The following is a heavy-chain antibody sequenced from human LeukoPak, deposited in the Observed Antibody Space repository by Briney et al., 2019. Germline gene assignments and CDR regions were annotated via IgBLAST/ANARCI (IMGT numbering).Heavy chain of an antibody. CDR1: GGSIGGSSSY. D-gene: IGHD3-10*01. CDR3: ARQYGYDYGSAYFDY. CDR2: IYYSGKI. V-gene: IGHV4-39*01. J-gene: IGHJ4*02. Sequence: SETLSLTCTVSGGSIGGSSSYWGWIRQSPGKGLEWIGSIYYSGKIYNNPSLKSRVTLSRDTSKNQFSLRLSSMTAADTAVYYCARQYGYDYGSAYFDYWGQGTLVTVSS.